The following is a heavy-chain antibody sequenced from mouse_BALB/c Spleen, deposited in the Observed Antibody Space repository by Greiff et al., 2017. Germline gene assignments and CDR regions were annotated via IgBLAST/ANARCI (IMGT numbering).Heavy chain of an antibody. Sequence: VQRVESGPGLVAPSQSLSITCTVSGFSLTSYGVHWVRQPPGKGLEWLGVIWAGGSTNYNSALMSRLSISKDNSKSQVFLKMNSLQTDDTAMYYCARDHDYETMDYWGQGTSVTVSS. CDR2: IWAGGST. CDR1: GFSLTSYG. D-gene: IGHD2-4*01. V-gene: IGHV2-9*02. CDR3: ARDHDYETMDY. J-gene: IGHJ4*01.